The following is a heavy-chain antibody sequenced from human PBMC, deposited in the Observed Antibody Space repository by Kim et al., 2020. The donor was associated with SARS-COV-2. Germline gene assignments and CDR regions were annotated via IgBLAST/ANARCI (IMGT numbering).Heavy chain of an antibody. V-gene: IGHV4-31*02. CDR3: ARAYAYSGYGSPDY. J-gene: IGHJ4*02. Sequence: NPSLKSRVTISVDTSKNQFSLKLSSVTAADTAVYYCARAYAYSGYGSPDYWGQGTLVTVSS. D-gene: IGHD5-12*01.